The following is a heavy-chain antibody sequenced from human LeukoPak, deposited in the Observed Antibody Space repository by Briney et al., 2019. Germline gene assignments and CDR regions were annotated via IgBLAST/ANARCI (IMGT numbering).Heavy chain of an antibody. CDR1: GGSISSSSYH. V-gene: IGHV4-39*01. D-gene: IGHD6-13*01. CDR3: ARHTYSIAAAGTKSQRRNWFDP. Sequence: SETLSLTCTVSGGSISSSSYHWGWIRQPPGKGLEWIGSIYYSGSTYYNPSLKSRVTISVDTSKNQFSLKLSSVTAADTAVYYCARHTYSIAAAGTKSQRRNWFDPWGQGTLVTVSS. CDR2: IYYSGST. J-gene: IGHJ5*02.